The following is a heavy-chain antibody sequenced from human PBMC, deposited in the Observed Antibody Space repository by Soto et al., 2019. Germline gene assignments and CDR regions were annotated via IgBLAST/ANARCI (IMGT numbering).Heavy chain of an antibody. CDR2: INPNSGGT. CDR1: GYTFTGYY. CDR3: ATDRSRLALLDY. J-gene: IGHJ4*02. D-gene: IGHD2-15*01. V-gene: IGHV1-2*04. Sequence: GASVQVSCKASGYTFTGYYMHWVRQAPGQGLELMGWINPNSGGTNYAQKFQGWVTMTRDTSISTAYMELSRLRSDDTAVYYCATDRSRLALLDYWGQGTLVTVSS.